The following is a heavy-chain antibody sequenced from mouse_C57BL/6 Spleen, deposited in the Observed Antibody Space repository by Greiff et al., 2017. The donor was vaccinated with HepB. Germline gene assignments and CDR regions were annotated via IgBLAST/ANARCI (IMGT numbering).Heavy chain of an antibody. Sequence: EVKVEESGGGLVKPGGSLKLSCAASGFTFSSYAMSWVRQTPEKRLEWVATISDGGSYTYYPDNVKGRFTISRDNAKNNLYLQMSHLKSEDTAMYYCASTDGYYPYYYAMDYWGQGPSVTVSS. CDR3: ASTDGYYPYYYAMDY. CDR1: GFTFSSYA. D-gene: IGHD2-3*01. J-gene: IGHJ4*01. V-gene: IGHV5-4*03. CDR2: ISDGGSYT.